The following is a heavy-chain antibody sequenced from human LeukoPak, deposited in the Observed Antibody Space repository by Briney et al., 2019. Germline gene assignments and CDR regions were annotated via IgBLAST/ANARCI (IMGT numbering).Heavy chain of an antibody. CDR3: ARGGVKDSYGLFDY. D-gene: IGHD5-18*01. Sequence: GGSLRLSCAVSGVTFSISYLSWVRQAPGKGLEWGSVLYSGGSTYYPDSVKGRCTISRDNSKNMLYLQMNSLRAEDTAAYYCARGGVKDSYGLFDYWGQGTLVTVSS. J-gene: IGHJ4*02. V-gene: IGHV3-66*01. CDR2: LYSGGST. CDR1: GVTFSISY.